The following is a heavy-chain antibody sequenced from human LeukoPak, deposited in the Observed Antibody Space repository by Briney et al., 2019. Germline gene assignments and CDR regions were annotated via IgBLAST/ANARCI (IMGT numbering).Heavy chain of an antibody. CDR1: GFTFRSYE. CDR3: AGLVLDY. CDR2: ISGSGSTI. D-gene: IGHD6-19*01. V-gene: IGHV3-48*03. J-gene: IGHJ4*02. Sequence: GGSLRLSCAASGFTFRSYEMTWVRQAPGKGLEWVSYISGSGSTIYYTDSVKGRFTISRDNAKSSLYLQMNSLRAEDTAVYYCAGLVLDYWGQGTLVTVSS.